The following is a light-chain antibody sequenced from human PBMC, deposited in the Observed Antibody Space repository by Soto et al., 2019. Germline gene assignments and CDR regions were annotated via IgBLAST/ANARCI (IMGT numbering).Light chain of an antibody. CDR1: QSIGDT. CDR3: QKYGSSPST. CDR2: GES. V-gene: IGKV3-20*01. J-gene: IGKJ1*01. Sequence: ELVMTQSPATLSLSPGGSATLSCRASQSIGDTLAWYQQQPGQAPRILLFGESIRATGIPDRFSGSGSGTDLNLTISGLEPEDFAVYYCQKYGSSPSTFGQGTKVDIK.